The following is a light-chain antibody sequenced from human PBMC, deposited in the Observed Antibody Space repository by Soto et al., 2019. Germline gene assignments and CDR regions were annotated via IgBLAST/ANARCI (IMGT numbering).Light chain of an antibody. V-gene: IGLV1-44*01. CDR3: AAWDGSLSGWL. Sequence: QSVLTQPSSASGTPGQRDTISCSGGSSNIGSYAVNWYQQLPGTAPRLLFYDNNQRPSGVPDRFSGSKSGTSASLAISGLQSEDEADYYCAAWDGSLSGWLFGGGTKVTVL. CDR1: SSNIGSYA. CDR2: DNN. J-gene: IGLJ3*02.